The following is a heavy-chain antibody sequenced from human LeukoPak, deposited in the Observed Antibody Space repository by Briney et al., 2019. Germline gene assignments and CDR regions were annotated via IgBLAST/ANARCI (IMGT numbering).Heavy chain of an antibody. J-gene: IGHJ4*02. Sequence: GGSLRLSCAASGFTFSSYSMNWVRQAPGKGLEWVSSISSSSSYIYYADSVKGRFTISRDNAKNSLYLQMNSLRAEDTAVYYCARGDYYDSSGYDFDYWGQGTLVTVSS. CDR1: GFTFSSYS. CDR3: ARGDYYDSSGYDFDY. V-gene: IGHV3-21*01. D-gene: IGHD3-22*01. CDR2: ISSSSSYI.